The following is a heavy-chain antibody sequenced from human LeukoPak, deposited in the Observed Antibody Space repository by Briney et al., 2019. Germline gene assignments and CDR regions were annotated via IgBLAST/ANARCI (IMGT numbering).Heavy chain of an antibody. CDR2: IYHSGST. J-gene: IGHJ5*02. CDR1: GYSISSGYY. D-gene: IGHD3-10*01. CDR3: AIESRITMVRGVISWFDP. Sequence: PSETLSLTCAVSGYSISSGYYWGWIRQPPGQGLGWIGSIYHSGSTYYNPSLKSRVTISVDTSKNQFSLKLSSVTAADTAVYYCAIESRITMVRGVISWFDPWGQGTLVTVSS. V-gene: IGHV4-38-2*01.